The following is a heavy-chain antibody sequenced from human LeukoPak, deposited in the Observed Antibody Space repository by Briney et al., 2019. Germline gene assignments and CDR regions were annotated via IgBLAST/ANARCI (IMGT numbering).Heavy chain of an antibody. Sequence: GRSLRLSCAASGFTFSSYAMHWVRQAPGKGLEWVAVISYDGSNKYYADSVKGRFTISRDNSKNTLYLQMNSLRAEDTAVYYCARVGYYDSGGYHNWFDPWGQGTLVTVSS. D-gene: IGHD3-22*01. J-gene: IGHJ5*02. CDR2: ISYDGSNK. CDR1: GFTFSSYA. CDR3: ARVGYYDSGGYHNWFDP. V-gene: IGHV3-30-3*01.